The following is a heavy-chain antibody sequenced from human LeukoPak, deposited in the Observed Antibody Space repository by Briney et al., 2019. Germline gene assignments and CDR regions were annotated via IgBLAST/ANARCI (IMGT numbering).Heavy chain of an antibody. D-gene: IGHD2-21*02. V-gene: IGHV4-34*01. J-gene: IGHJ4*02. Sequence: PSETLSLTCAVYGGSFSGYYWSWIRQPPGKGLEWIGEINHSGSTNYNPSLKSRVTISVDTSKNQFSLKLSSVTAADTAVYYCARVMLAYCGGDCYAWVFDYWGQGTLVTVSS. CDR2: INHSGST. CDR1: GGSFSGYY. CDR3: ARVMLAYCGGDCYAWVFDY.